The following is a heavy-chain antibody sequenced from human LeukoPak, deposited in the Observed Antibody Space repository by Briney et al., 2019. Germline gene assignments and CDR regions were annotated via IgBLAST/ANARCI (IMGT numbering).Heavy chain of an antibody. V-gene: IGHV3-48*04. Sequence: GGSLRLSCAASGFTFSSYAMSWVRQAPGKGLEWLSYISSISGTIFYADSLRGRFTISRDNAKNSLYLQMNSLRAEDTAVYYCARAQYNSSPDYWGQGTLVSVSS. J-gene: IGHJ4*02. CDR2: ISSISGTI. CDR1: GFTFSSYA. D-gene: IGHD6-13*01. CDR3: ARAQYNSSPDY.